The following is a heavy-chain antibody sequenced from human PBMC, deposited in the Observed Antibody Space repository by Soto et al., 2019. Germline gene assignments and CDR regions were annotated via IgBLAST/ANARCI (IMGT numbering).Heavy chain of an antibody. D-gene: IGHD3-3*01. J-gene: IGHJ3*02. Sequence: GGSLRLSCAASGFTFSSYSMNWVRQAPGKGLEWVSYISSSSSTIYYADSVKGRFTISRDNAKNSLYLQMNSLRAEDTAVYYCARDREYYDFWSGDIDIWGQGTMVTVSS. CDR3: ARDREYYDFWSGDIDI. V-gene: IGHV3-48*01. CDR1: GFTFSSYS. CDR2: ISSSSSTI.